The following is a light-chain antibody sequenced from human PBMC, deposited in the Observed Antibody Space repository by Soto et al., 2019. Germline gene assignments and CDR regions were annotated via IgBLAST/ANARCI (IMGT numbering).Light chain of an antibody. Sequence: EIVLTQSPGTLYLSPGERATLSCRASQSVSSSYLAWYQQKPGQAPRLLIYGASSRATGIPDRFSGSGSGTDFTRTISRLEPEDFAVYYCQQYGSSPYTFGQGTLLEIK. CDR1: QSVSSSY. CDR2: GAS. CDR3: QQYGSSPYT. J-gene: IGKJ2*01. V-gene: IGKV3-20*01.